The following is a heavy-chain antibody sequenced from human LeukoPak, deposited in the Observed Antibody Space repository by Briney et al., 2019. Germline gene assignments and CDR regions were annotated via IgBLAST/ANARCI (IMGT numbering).Heavy chain of an antibody. D-gene: IGHD3-22*01. CDR3: ARPVRDSSGYSDY. J-gene: IGHJ4*02. Sequence: GESLKISCKGSGYSFTSYWISWVRQMPGKGLEWMGRIDPSDSYTNYSPSYQGHVTISADKSISTAYLQWSSLKASDTAMYYCARPVRDSSGYSDYWGQGTLVTVSS. V-gene: IGHV5-10-1*01. CDR2: IDPSDSYT. CDR1: GYSFTSYW.